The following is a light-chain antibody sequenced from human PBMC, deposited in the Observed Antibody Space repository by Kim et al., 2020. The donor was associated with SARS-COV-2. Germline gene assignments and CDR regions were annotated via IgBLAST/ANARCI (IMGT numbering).Light chain of an antibody. CDR3: CSYARTSCV. Sequence: QSALTQPPSASGSPGQSVTISCTGSSSDIGAYENVSWYQQHPGKAPKLMISEVTKRSSGVPDRFSGSKSGNTASLTVSGLQVEDEADYYCCSYARTSCVFGTGTKVTVL. CDR2: EVT. CDR1: SSDIGAYEN. V-gene: IGLV2-8*01. J-gene: IGLJ1*01.